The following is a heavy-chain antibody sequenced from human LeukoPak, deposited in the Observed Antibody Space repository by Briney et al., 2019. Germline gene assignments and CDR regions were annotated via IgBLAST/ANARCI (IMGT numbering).Heavy chain of an antibody. CDR1: GLTFSTYT. Sequence: GGSLRLSCAASGLTFSTYTMNWVRQAPGRGLEWVSTINGGGDRYYADSVKGRFTISRDNAKSTLYLQMNSLRAEDTAVYYCAKGGSFFDCWGQGTLVTVSS. J-gene: IGHJ4*02. V-gene: IGHV3-23*01. CDR3: AKGGSFFDC. CDR2: INGGGDR.